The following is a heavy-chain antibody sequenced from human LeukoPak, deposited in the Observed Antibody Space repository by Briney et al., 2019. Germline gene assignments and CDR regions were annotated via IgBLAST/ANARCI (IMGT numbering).Heavy chain of an antibody. Sequence: GGSLRLSCAASGFTFSGYAMSWVRQAPGKGLEWVSGISGSGGSTYYVDSVKGRFTISRDNSRSTLYLQMNSLRAEDTAVYYRAKGRYSSNWYYFDYWGQGTLVTVSS. CDR3: AKGRYSSNWYYFDY. V-gene: IGHV3-23*01. CDR2: ISGSGGST. J-gene: IGHJ4*02. D-gene: IGHD6-13*01. CDR1: GFTFSGYA.